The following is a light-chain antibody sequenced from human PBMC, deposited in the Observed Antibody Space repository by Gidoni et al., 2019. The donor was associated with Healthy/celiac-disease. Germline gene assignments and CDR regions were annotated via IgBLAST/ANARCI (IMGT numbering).Light chain of an antibody. J-gene: IGKJ2*01. CDR1: QRISSW. V-gene: IGKV1-5*03. Sequence: IQMTQSLSTPSASVGDRVTITCRASQRISSWLAWYQEKPGKGPKLLIYRASSLESGVPSRFSGSGSGTEFTLTISSLQPDDFATYYCQQYNSYLMYTFSQWTKLEIK. CDR2: RAS. CDR3: QQYNSYLMYT.